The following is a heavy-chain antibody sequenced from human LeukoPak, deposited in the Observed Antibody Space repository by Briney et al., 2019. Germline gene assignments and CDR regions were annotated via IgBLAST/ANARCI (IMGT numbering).Heavy chain of an antibody. J-gene: IGHJ6*03. D-gene: IGHD3-9*01. CDR1: GGSISSHY. Sequence: SETLSLTCTVSGGSISSHYWSWIRQPPGKGLEWIGYIYTSGSTNYNPSLKSRVTISVDTSKNQFSLKLSSVTAADTAVYYCARQGNYDILTGYYPPRSYYYMDVWGKGTTVTVSS. V-gene: IGHV4-4*09. CDR3: ARQGNYDILTGYYPPRSYYYMDV. CDR2: IYTSGST.